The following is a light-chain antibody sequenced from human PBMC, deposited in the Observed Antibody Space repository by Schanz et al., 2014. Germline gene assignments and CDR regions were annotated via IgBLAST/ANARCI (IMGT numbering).Light chain of an antibody. CDR2: GAS. CDR3: QQYKNWPPWT. Sequence: EIVLTQSPVTLSLSPGERATLSCRASQSVASNFLAWYQQRPGQAPRLLIYGASSRATGIPDRFSGSGSGTEFTLTISSLQSEDFALYFCQQYKNWPPWTFGQGTKVQV. CDR1: QSVASNF. V-gene: IGKV3D-15*01. J-gene: IGKJ1*01.